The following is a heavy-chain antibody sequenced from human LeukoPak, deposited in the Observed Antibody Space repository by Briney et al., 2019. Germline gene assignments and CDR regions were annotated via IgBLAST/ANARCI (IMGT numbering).Heavy chain of an antibody. CDR2: ISSSGSTI. V-gene: IGHV3-11*04. Sequence: EGSLRLSCAASGFTFSDYYMSWIRQAPGKGLEWVSYISSSGSTIYYADSVKGRFTISRDNAKNSLYLQMNSLRAEDTAVYYCARVSGSSEYYFDYWGQGTLVTVSS. J-gene: IGHJ4*02. CDR3: ARVSGSSEYYFDY. CDR1: GFTFSDYY. D-gene: IGHD1-26*01.